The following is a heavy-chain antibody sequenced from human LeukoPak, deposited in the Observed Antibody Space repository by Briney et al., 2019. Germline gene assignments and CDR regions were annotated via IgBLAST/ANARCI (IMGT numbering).Heavy chain of an antibody. D-gene: IGHD3-3*01. J-gene: IGHJ3*02. CDR2: IYSGGST. CDR3: ARAPWSGYYSDAFDI. V-gene: IGHV3-66*02. Sequence: GGSLRLSCAASGFTVSSNYMSWVRQAPGKGLEWVSVIYSGGSTYYADSVKGRFTISRDNSKNTLYLKMNSLRAEDTAVYYCARAPWSGYYSDAFDIWGQGTMVTVSS. CDR1: GFTVSSNY.